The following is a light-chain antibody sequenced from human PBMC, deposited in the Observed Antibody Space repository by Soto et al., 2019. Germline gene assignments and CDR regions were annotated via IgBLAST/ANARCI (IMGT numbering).Light chain of an antibody. CDR1: SSDVEIYKL. J-gene: IGLJ1*01. CDR3: SSYTSSIYV. CDR2: EGN. V-gene: IGLV2-14*02. Sequence: QSVLTQPASVSGSPGQSITISCTGTSSDVEIYKLVSWYQHHPGKAPKLMIYEGNKRPSGVSNRFSGSKSGNTASLTISGLQAEDEADYYCSSYTSSIYVFGTGTKLTVL.